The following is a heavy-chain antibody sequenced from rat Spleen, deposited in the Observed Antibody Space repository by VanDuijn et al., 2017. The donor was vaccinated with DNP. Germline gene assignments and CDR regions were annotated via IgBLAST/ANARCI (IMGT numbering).Heavy chain of an antibody. V-gene: IGHV5-22*01. CDR2: IGYEDTTT. CDR3: TTDFERGY. Sequence: EVQLVESGGGLVQPGRSLKLSCATSGFTFSDYYMAWVRQAPKKGLEWVASIGYEDTTTYYGGSVKGRFTISRDNPKSTLYLQMNSLRSEDTATYYCTTDFERGYWGQGVMVTVSS. J-gene: IGHJ2*01. CDR1: GFTFSDYY. D-gene: IGHD1-11*01.